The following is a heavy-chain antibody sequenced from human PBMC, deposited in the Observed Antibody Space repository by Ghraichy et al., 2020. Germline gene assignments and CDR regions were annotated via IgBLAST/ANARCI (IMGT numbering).Heavy chain of an antibody. J-gene: IGHJ4*02. V-gene: IGHV1-8*01. CDR1: GYTFTSYD. D-gene: IGHD6-19*01. CDR3: ARVMSRVVAGILGY. Sequence: ASVKVSCKASGYTFTSYDINWVRQATGQGLEWMGWMNPNSGNTGYAQKFQGRVTMTRNTSISTAYMELSSLRSEDTAVYYCARVMSRVVAGILGYWGQGTLVTVSS. CDR2: MNPNSGNT.